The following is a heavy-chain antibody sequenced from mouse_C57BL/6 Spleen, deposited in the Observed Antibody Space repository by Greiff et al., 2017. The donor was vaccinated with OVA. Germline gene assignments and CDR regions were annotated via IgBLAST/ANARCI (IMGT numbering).Heavy chain of an antibody. D-gene: IGHD2-1*01. V-gene: IGHV1-64*01. J-gene: IGHJ3*01. Sequence: QVQLQQPGAELVKPGASVKLSCKASGYTFTSYWMHWVKQRPGQGLEWIGMIHPNSGSTNYNEKFKSKATLTVDKSSSTAYMQLSSLTSEDYAVYYCAKYGNSEEFAYWGQGTLVTVSA. CDR2: IHPNSGST. CDR1: GYTFTSYW. CDR3: AKYGNSEEFAY.